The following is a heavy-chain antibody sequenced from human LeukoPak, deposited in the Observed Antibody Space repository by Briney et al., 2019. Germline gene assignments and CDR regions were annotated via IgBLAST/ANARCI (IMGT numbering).Heavy chain of an antibody. J-gene: IGHJ1*01. V-gene: IGHV3-21*01. D-gene: IGHD4-17*01. CDR3: AKEGNDYGVLIH. Sequence: GGSLRPSCAASGFTFSSYSMNWVRQAPGKGLEWVSSISSSSSYIYYADSVKGRFTISRDNAKNSLYLQMNSLRAEDTAVYYCAKEGNDYGVLIHWGQGTLVTVSS. CDR2: ISSSSSYI. CDR1: GFTFSSYS.